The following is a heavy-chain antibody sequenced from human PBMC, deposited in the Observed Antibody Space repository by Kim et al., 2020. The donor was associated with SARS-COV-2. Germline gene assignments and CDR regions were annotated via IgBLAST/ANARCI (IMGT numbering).Heavy chain of an antibody. CDR1: GFTFSSYW. J-gene: IGHJ6*02. Sequence: GGSLRLSCAASGFTFSSYWMSWVRQAPGKGLEWVANIKQDGSEKYYVDSVKGRFTISRDNAKNSLYLQMNSLRAEDTAVYYCARDRSPGGYYYGSGSYYKAQALYGMDVWGQGTTVTVSS. D-gene: IGHD3-10*01. CDR3: ARDRSPGGYYYGSGSYYKAQALYGMDV. V-gene: IGHV3-7*01. CDR2: IKQDGSEK.